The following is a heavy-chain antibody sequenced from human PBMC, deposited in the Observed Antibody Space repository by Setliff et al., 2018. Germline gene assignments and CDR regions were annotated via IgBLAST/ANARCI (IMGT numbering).Heavy chain of an antibody. CDR2: IISMFGTT. Sequence: SVKVSCKASGYTFTAYYIHWVRQAPGQGLEWMGGIISMFGTTNYAQKFQGRVTIITDESTTTAYMELSSLGSEDTAVYYCVREGVDTRSSTDYHYYMDVWGRGTTVTVSS. CDR3: VREGVDTRSSTDYHYYMDV. CDR1: GYTFTAYY. V-gene: IGHV1-69*05. J-gene: IGHJ6*03. D-gene: IGHD5-18*01.